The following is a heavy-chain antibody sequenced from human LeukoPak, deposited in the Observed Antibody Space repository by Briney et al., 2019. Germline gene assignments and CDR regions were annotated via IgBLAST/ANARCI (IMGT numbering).Heavy chain of an antibody. CDR3: ARRRDSNRVFDY. D-gene: IGHD1-14*01. V-gene: IGHV5-51*01. CDR2: IYPGDSDT. CDR1: GYSFTSYW. J-gene: IGHJ4*02. Sequence: LGESLKISCKGSGYSFTSYWSGWVRQMPGKGLEWMGIIYPGDSDTRYSPSFQGQVTISAEKSISTAYLQWSSLKASDTAMYYCARRRDSNRVFDYWGQGTLVTVSS.